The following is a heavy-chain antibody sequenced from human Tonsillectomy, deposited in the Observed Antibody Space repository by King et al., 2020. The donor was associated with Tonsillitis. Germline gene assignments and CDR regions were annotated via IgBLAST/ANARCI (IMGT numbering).Heavy chain of an antibody. Sequence: VQLVESGGGLVQPGGSLRLSCAASGFTFSYSWMSWVRQAPGKGLEWVATIDQDGSQKFYVDSVKGRFTISSDNTKNSLYLLMNSLRADDTAVYYCTSFWSGYFDSWGQGTLVTVSS. D-gene: IGHD3-3*01. J-gene: IGHJ4*02. CDR2: IDQDGSQK. CDR1: GFTFSYSW. CDR3: TSFWSGYFDS. V-gene: IGHV3-7*01.